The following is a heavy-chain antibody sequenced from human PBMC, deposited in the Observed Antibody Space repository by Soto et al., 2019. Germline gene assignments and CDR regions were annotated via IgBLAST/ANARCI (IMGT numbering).Heavy chain of an antibody. CDR3: SSLGFASHGVDF. CDR1: GFIFSNSA. CDR2: IRSKANNYTT. V-gene: IGHV3-73*02. D-gene: IGHD3-10*01. J-gene: IGHJ4*02. Sequence: EGQLVESGGGLVQPGGSLKLSCAASGFIFSNSAIHWVRQASGKGLEWVGRIRSKANNYTTTYTASVKGRFTISRDDSKNTAYLQMSSLKSEDTAVYYCSSLGFASHGVDFWGLGTLVTVSS.